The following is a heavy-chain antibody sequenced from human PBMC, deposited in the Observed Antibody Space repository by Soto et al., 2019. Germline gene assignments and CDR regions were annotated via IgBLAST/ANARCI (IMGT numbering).Heavy chain of an antibody. CDR1: GGSVSSSSFS. CDR3: ARHRRETGTYAQPLDS. CDR2: IPYGGTT. V-gene: IGHV4-39*01. J-gene: IGHJ4*02. Sequence: SQTLSLTCTVSGGSVSSSSFSWGWVRQPPAKGLEWIGSIPYGGTTYYIPSLKSRVTMSVDTSTNQLSLNLNSVTAADTALYFCARHRRETGTYAQPLDSWGQGTLVTVSS. D-gene: IGHD1-1*01.